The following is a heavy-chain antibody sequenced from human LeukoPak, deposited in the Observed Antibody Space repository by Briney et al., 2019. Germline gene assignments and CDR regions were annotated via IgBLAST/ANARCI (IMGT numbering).Heavy chain of an antibody. CDR3: ARAAYLKSFLVDIVATYAFAI. J-gene: IGHJ3*02. D-gene: IGHD5-12*01. CDR2: IYTSGST. CDR1: GGSISSYY. Sequence: SETLSLTCTVSGGSISSYYWSWIRQHAGKGLEGIGRIYTSGSTNYNPSLKSRVTMSVDTSKNQFSLKLSSVTAADTAVYYCARAAYLKSFLVDIVATYAFAIWGQGTMVTVSS. V-gene: IGHV4-4*07.